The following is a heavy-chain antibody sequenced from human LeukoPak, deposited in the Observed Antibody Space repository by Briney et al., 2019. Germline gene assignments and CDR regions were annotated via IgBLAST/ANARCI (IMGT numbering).Heavy chain of an antibody. J-gene: IGHJ5*02. V-gene: IGHV3-7*01. CDR2: IKQDGSEK. CDR3: ARALEFLGITMVRGVTAFDP. Sequence: GGSLRLSCAASGFTFSDYYMSWIRQAPGKGLEWVANIKQDGSEKYYVDSVKGRFTISRDNAKNSLYLQMNSLRAEDTAVYYCARALEFLGITMVRGVTAFDPWGQGTLVTVSS. D-gene: IGHD3-10*01. CDR1: GFTFSDYY.